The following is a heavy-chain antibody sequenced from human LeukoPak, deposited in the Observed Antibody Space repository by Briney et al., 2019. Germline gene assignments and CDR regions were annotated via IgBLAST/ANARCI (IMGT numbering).Heavy chain of an antibody. CDR1: GGSISSGGYS. CDR2: IYHSGST. CDR3: AKDLLGGSGSYPLFYFDY. D-gene: IGHD3-10*01. Sequence: SSETLSLTCAVSGGSISSGGYSWSWIRQPPGKGLEWIGYIYHSGSTYYNPSLKSRVTISVDRSKNQFSLKLSSVTAEDTAVYYCAKDLLGGSGSYPLFYFDYWGQGTLVTVSS. V-gene: IGHV4-30-2*01. J-gene: IGHJ4*02.